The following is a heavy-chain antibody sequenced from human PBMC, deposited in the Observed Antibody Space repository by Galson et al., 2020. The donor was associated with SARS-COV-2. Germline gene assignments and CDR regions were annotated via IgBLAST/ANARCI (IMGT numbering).Heavy chain of an antibody. J-gene: IGHJ4*02. CDR3: ATTARPGWTFDY. CDR1: GGSISSSSYY. V-gene: IGHV4-39*01. D-gene: IGHD6-6*01. Sequence: SETLSLTCTVSGGSISSSSYYWGWIRQPPGKGLEWIGSIYYSGSTYYNPSLKSRVTISVDTSKNQFSLKLSSVTAADTAVYYCATTARPGWTFDYWGQGTLVTVSS. CDR2: IYYSGST.